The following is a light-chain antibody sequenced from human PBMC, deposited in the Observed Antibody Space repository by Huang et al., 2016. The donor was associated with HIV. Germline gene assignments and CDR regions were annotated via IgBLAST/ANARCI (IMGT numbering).Light chain of an antibody. J-gene: IGKJ1*01. CDR1: QIISRY. CDR3: QQGYSTPT. Sequence: DIQMTQSPSSLSASVGDRVTITCRASQIISRYLNWSQHKPGKAPELLIYASSSLQRGGPSRFSGSGSGTDVSLTISGLQPEDYATYYCQQGYSTPTFGQGTKVEMK. CDR2: ASS. V-gene: IGKV1-39*01.